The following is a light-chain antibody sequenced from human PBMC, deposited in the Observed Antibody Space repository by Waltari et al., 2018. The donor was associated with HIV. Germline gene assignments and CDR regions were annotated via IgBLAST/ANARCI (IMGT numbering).Light chain of an antibody. V-gene: IGLV4-69*01. CDR3: QTWSRGIHVL. CDR1: SRHSSYA. Sequence: QLVVTQSPSASASLGASVKLTCPLSSRHSSYAIAWHQQQPGKACLFSMKVNSDDGNSKGDGIPDRFAGSRSGMERYLTIASLQSEDDADYYCQTWSRGIHVLFGGGTKLTVL. J-gene: IGLJ2*01. CDR2: VNSDDGN.